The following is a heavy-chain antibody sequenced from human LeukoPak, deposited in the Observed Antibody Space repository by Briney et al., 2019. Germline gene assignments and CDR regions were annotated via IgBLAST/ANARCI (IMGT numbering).Heavy chain of an antibody. CDR1: GYTFTSYG. CDR3: ARGLWQWQMQTACDY. CDR2: ISAYNGNT. Sequence: ASVKVSCKASGYTFTSYGISWVRQAPGQGLEWMGWISAYNGNTNYAQKLQGRVTMTTDTSTSTAYMELRRLRSDDTAVYYCARGLWQWQMQTACDYWGQRTLVTVSS. D-gene: IGHD6-19*01. V-gene: IGHV1-18*01. J-gene: IGHJ4*02.